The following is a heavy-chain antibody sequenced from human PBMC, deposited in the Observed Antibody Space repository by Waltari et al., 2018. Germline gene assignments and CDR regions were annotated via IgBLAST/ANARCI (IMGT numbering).Heavy chain of an antibody. CDR2: IKSKTDGGTT. D-gene: IGHD4-17*01. V-gene: IGHV3-15*07. CDR3: TTGERYGDYDAFDI. Sequence: EVQLVESGGGLVKPGGSLRLSCAASGFTFSNAWMNWVRQAPGKGLEWVGRIKSKTDGGTTDYAAPVKGRFTISRDDSKNTLYLQMNSLKTEDTAVYYCTTGERYGDYDAFDIGGQGTMVTVSS. CDR1: GFTFSNAW. J-gene: IGHJ3*02.